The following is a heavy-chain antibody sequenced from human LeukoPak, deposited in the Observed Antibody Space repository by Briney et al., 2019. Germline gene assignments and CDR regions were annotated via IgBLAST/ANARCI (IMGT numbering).Heavy chain of an antibody. J-gene: IGHJ4*02. CDR3: ARDSGLGYCSSTSCPIDY. CDR1: GFTFSSYA. CDR2: IWYDGSNK. D-gene: IGHD2-2*01. V-gene: IGHV3-33*08. Sequence: PGGSLRLSCAASGFTFSSYAMHWVRQAPGKGLEWVAVIWYDGSNKYYADSVKGRFTISRDNSKNTLYLQMNSLRAEDTAVYYCARDSGLGYCSSTSCPIDYWGQGTLVTVSS.